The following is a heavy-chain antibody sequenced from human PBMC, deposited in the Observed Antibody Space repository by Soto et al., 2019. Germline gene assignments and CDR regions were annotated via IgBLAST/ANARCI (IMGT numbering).Heavy chain of an antibody. Sequence: SETLSLTCTVSGGSISSYYWSWIRQPPGKGLEWIGFFYHSGGTNSNPSFKSRVTISIDTSKNQISLNLSSVTAADTAVYYCARKYSSGWSTHYFDIWGQGTRVTVSS. CDR3: ARKYSSGWSTHYFDI. V-gene: IGHV4-59*01. D-gene: IGHD6-19*01. CDR1: GGSISSYY. J-gene: IGHJ4*02. CDR2: FYHSGGT.